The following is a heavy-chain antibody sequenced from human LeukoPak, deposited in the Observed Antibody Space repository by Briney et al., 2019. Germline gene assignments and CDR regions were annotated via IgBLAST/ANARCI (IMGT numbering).Heavy chain of an antibody. CDR2: ISTDGSSA. J-gene: IGHJ5*02. Sequence: GGSLRLSCAASGFTFSRYWIHWVRQAPGKGPVWVSVISTDGSSARYADSVKGRFTISRDNVKNTLYLQMNSLRVEDTAVYYCTGPSFDASGMGFDPWGQGALSPSPQ. D-gene: IGHD3-10*01. CDR1: GFTFSRYW. V-gene: IGHV3-74*01. CDR3: TGPSFDASGMGFDP.